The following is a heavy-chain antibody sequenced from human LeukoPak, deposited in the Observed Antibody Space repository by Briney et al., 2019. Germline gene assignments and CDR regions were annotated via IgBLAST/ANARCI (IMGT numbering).Heavy chain of an antibody. CDR1: GYTFTSYD. CDR3: ARAAGYYDSSGPPGG. D-gene: IGHD3-22*01. J-gene: IGHJ4*02. Sequence: ASAKVSCKASGYTFTSYDINWVRQATGQGLGWMGWMNPNSGNTGYAQKFQGRVTMTRSTSISTAHMDLSSLRSEDTAVYYCARAAGYYDSSGPPGGWGQGTLVTVSS. CDR2: MNPNSGNT. V-gene: IGHV1-8*01.